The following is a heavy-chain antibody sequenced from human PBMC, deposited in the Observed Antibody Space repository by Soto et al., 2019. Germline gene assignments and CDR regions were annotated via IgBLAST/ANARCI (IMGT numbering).Heavy chain of an antibody. D-gene: IGHD3-3*01. CDR1: GGSISSGGYF. CDR3: ASAKNDLNWFDP. V-gene: IGHV4-31*03. Sequence: QVQLQESGPGLVKPSQTLSLTCIVSGGSISSGGYFWNWIRQHPEKGLEWIGYISYSGNSYYNPSLKSRXIIXVXMSNNQFSLKLSSVSAADTAVYYCASAKNDLNWFDPWGQGTLVTVSS. J-gene: IGHJ5*02. CDR2: ISYSGNS.